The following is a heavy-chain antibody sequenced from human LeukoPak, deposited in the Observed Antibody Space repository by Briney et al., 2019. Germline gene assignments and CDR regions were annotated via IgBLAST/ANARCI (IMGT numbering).Heavy chain of an antibody. CDR3: ARDLGSYHYDSSGYYNWFDP. CDR2: IIPIFGTA. Sequence: ASVKVSCKASGGTFSSYAISWVRQAPGQGLEWMGGIIPIFGTANYAQKFQGRVTITADESTSTAYMELSSLRSEDTAVYYCARDLGSYHYDSSGYYNWFDPCGQGTLLTVSS. J-gene: IGHJ5*02. V-gene: IGHV1-69*13. CDR1: GGTFSSYA. D-gene: IGHD3-22*01.